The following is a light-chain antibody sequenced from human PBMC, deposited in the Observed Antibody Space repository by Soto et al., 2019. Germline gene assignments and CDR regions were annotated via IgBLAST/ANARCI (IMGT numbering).Light chain of an antibody. J-gene: IGLJ2*01. V-gene: IGLV2-14*01. Sequence: QSALTQPASVSGSPGQSITISCTGTSSDVGGYKYVSWYQQHPDKAPKLIIFEVSNRPSGISSRFSGSKSGNTASLTISGVQAEYEADYYCASYTSSSTSVIFGRGTKLTVL. CDR1: SSDVGGYKY. CDR3: ASYTSSSTSVI. CDR2: EVS.